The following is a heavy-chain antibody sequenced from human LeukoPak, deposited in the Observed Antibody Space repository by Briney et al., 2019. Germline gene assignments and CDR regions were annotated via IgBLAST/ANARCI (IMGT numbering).Heavy chain of an antibody. J-gene: IGHJ4*02. CDR2: ISTSGNT. V-gene: IGHV4-4*07. Sequence: SETLSLTCTVSGGSISSYYWTWMRQPAGKGLEWIGRISTSGNTNYTPSLKSRVTMSVDTSRNQFSLKLTSVTAADAAVYYCARGEGNYFDYWGQGALVTVSS. CDR1: GGSISSYY. CDR3: ARGEGNYFDY.